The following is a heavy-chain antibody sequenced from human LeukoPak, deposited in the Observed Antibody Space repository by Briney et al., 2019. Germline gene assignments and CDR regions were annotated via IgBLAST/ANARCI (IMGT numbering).Heavy chain of an antibody. J-gene: IGHJ4*02. Sequence: SVKVSCKASGGTFSSYAISWVRQAPGQGREGMGGSIPIFGTANYAQKFQGRVTITADESTSTAYMELSSLRSEDTAVYYCARTPPLGYCSGGSCHGGIDYWGQGTLVTVSS. D-gene: IGHD2-15*01. CDR1: GGTFSSYA. CDR3: ARTPPLGYCSGGSCHGGIDY. V-gene: IGHV1-69*01. CDR2: SIPIFGTA.